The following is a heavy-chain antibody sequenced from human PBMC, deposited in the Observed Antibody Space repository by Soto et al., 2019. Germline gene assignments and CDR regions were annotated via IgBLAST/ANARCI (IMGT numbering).Heavy chain of an antibody. V-gene: IGHV3-23*01. CDR2: ISGSGGST. CDR3: AKRRIWVVAPPPLYYFDY. Sequence: EVQLLESGGGLVQPGGSLRLACAASGFTFSSYAMSWVRQAPGKGLEWVSAISGSGGSTYYADSVKGRFTISSDNSKNTLYLQMNRLRAEDTAVYYCAKRRIWVVAPPPLYYFDYWGQGTLVTVSS. D-gene: IGHD2-15*01. J-gene: IGHJ4*02. CDR1: GFTFSSYA.